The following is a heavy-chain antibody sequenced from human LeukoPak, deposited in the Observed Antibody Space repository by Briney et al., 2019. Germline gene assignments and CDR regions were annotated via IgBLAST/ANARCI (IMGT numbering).Heavy chain of an antibody. V-gene: IGHV3-21*01. CDR3: ARERTTVVTPTDY. J-gene: IGHJ4*02. Sequence: GGSLRLSCEASGFTFSSYSMNWVRQAPGKGLEWVSSISSSSSYIYYADSVKGRFTISRDNAKNSLYLQMNSLRAEDTAVYYCARERTTVVTPTDYWGQGTLVTVSS. CDR2: ISSSSSYI. CDR1: GFTFSSYS. D-gene: IGHD4-23*01.